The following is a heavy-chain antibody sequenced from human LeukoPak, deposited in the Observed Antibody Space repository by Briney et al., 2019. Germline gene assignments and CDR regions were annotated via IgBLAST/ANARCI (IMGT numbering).Heavy chain of an antibody. CDR3: AREASASLDY. CDR2: TKNKANSYTT. D-gene: IGHD2-2*01. V-gene: IGHV3-72*01. J-gene: IGHJ4*02. CDR1: GFTFGDHY. Sequence: GGSLRLSCAAPGFTFGDHYMDWVRRAPGKGLEWVSRTKNKANSYTTQYAASVKGRFTVSRDDSKNSLSLQMNNLETEDTAVYYCAREASASLDYWGQGTLVTVSS.